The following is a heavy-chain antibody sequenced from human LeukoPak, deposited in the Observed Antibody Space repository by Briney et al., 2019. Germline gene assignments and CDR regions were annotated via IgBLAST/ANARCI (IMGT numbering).Heavy chain of an antibody. CDR2: IDYSWST. D-gene: IGHD3-10*01. Sequence: PSETLSLTCTVSGGSISSYYWSWIRRPPGKGLEWIGYIDYSWSTNYNPSLKSRATISVDTSKNQFSLKLSSVTAADTAVYYCARDWDNYYGSGVFDYWGQGTLVTVSS. V-gene: IGHV4-59*01. CDR1: GGSISSYY. CDR3: ARDWDNYYGSGVFDY. J-gene: IGHJ4*02.